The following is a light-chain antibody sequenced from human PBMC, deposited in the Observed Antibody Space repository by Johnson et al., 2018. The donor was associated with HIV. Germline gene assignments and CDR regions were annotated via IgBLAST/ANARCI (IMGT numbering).Light chain of an antibody. J-gene: IGLJ1*01. CDR3: GTWDSILSAGSYV. CDR1: SSNIGNNY. CDR2: GNN. V-gene: IGLV1-51*01. Sequence: QAVLTHPPSVSAAPGQKVTISCSGSSSNIGNNYVSWYQQLPGTAPKLLIYGNNKRPSGIPYRFSGSNFAPSATLGSTGLHTGAEADYYCGTWDSILSAGSYVCGTGTKVTGL.